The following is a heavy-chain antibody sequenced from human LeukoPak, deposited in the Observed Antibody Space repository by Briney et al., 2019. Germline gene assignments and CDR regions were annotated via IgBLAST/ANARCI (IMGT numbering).Heavy chain of an antibody. D-gene: IGHD3-22*01. J-gene: IGHJ4*02. CDR2: ITSRDGGT. Sequence: GGSLRLSCAASGFTFSIYAMSWVRQAPGKGLEWVSSITSRDGGTFYAESVKGRFTISRDNSENTLYLQMNSLRAEDTAVYYCAKDRPNYYDSSGHYYRRNGDYWGQRTLVTVSS. V-gene: IGHV3-23*01. CDR3: AKDRPNYYDSSGHYYRRNGDY. CDR1: GFTFSIYA.